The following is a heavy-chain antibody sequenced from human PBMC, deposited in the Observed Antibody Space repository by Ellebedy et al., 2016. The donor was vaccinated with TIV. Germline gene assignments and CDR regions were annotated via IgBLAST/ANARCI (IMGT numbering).Heavy chain of an antibody. V-gene: IGHV1-69*13. CDR1: GGTFSSYA. Sequence: AASVKVSCKASGGTFSSYAISWVRQAPGQGLEWMGGIIPIFGTANYAQKFQGRVTITADESTSTAYMELSSLRSEDTAVYYCARDYGDYGGWFDPWGQGTLVTVSS. CDR2: IIPIFGTA. D-gene: IGHD4-17*01. CDR3: ARDYGDYGGWFDP. J-gene: IGHJ5*02.